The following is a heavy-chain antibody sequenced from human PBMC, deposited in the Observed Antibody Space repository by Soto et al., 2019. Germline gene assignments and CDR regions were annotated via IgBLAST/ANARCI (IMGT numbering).Heavy chain of an antibody. J-gene: IGHJ4*02. Sequence: EVQLVESGGGLVQPGGSLRLSCAASGFTFSSYSMNWVRQAPGKGLEWVSYISSSSSTIYYADSVKGRFTISRDHANNSLYLQMNSLRAEDTAVYYCARDLNYGLFDYWGQRTLVTVSS. CDR1: GFTFSSYS. D-gene: IGHD4-17*01. V-gene: IGHV3-48*01. CDR2: ISSSSSTI. CDR3: ARDLNYGLFDY.